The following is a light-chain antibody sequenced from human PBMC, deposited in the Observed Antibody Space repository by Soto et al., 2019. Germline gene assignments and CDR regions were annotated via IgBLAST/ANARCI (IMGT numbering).Light chain of an antibody. CDR2: EVN. CDR1: SSDVGGYDR. Sequence: QSVLTQPPSASGSPGQSVTISCTGTSSDVGGYDRVSWFQQHPGKAPKLILFEVNKRPSGVSGRFSGSKSGNTASLTISGLQAEDEADYYCCSFTSSNTHVFGTGTKLTVL. J-gene: IGLJ1*01. CDR3: CSFTSSNTHV. V-gene: IGLV2-23*02.